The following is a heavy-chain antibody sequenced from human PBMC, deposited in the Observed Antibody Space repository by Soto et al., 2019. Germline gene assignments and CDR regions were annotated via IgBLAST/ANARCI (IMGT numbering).Heavy chain of an antibody. CDR2: IYTSGST. V-gene: IGHV4-4*07. D-gene: IGHD2-2*02. Sequence: QVQLQESGPGLVKPSETLSLTCTVSGGSISSYYWSWIRRPAGKGLEWIGRIYTSGSTNYNPSLKSRVTMSVDTSKNQFSLKLSSVTAADTAVYYCARDYIRYCSSTSCYTRHDAFDIWGQGTMVTVSS. J-gene: IGHJ3*02. CDR3: ARDYIRYCSSTSCYTRHDAFDI. CDR1: GGSISSYY.